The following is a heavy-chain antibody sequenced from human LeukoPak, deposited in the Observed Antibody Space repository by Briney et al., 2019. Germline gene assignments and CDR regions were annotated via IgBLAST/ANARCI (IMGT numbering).Heavy chain of an antibody. CDR3: AKDPADYYDSSGYYYVGDY. Sequence: GGSLRLSCAASGFTFSSYAMSWVRQAPGKGLEWVSAISGSGGSTYYADSVKGRFTISRDNSENTLYLQMNSLRAEDTAVYYCAKDPADYYDSSGYYYVGDYWGQGTLVTVSS. V-gene: IGHV3-23*01. CDR1: GFTFSSYA. J-gene: IGHJ4*02. D-gene: IGHD3-22*01. CDR2: ISGSGGST.